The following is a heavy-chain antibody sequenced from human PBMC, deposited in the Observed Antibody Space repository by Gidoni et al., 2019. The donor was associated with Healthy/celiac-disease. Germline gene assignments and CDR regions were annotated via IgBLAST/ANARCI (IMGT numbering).Heavy chain of an antibody. Sequence: EVQLVESGGGLVQPGGSLKLSCAASGFTFSGSAMPWVRQASGKGLEWVGRIRSKANSYATAYAASVKGRFTISRDDSKNTAYLQMNSLKTEDTAVYYCTYTPIAARPYWGQGTLVTVSS. J-gene: IGHJ4*02. CDR3: TYTPIAARPY. CDR2: IRSKANSYAT. D-gene: IGHD6-6*01. CDR1: GFTFSGSA. V-gene: IGHV3-73*02.